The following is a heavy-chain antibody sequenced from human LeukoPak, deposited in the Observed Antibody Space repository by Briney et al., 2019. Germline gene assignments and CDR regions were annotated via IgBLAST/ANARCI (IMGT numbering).Heavy chain of an antibody. D-gene: IGHD4-11*01. CDR1: GFTFSDHY. CDR3: TRAPYLQSFFDY. V-gene: IGHV3-72*01. J-gene: IGHJ4*02. Sequence: GGSLRLSCAASGFTFSDHYMDWVRQAPGKGLEWVGRTRNEANSYTTEYAASVKGRFTISRDDSKSIAYLQMNSLKTEDTAVYYCTRAPYLQSFFDYWGQGTLVTVSS. CDR2: TRNEANSYTT.